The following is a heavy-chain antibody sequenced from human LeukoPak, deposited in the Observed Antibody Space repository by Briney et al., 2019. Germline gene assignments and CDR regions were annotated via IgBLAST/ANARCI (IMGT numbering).Heavy chain of an antibody. V-gene: IGHV3-48*03. CDR3: ARAGYTYDIGMDV. CDR1: GFAFNVYA. D-gene: IGHD5-18*01. CDR2: ISSSGSTI. J-gene: IGHJ6*02. Sequence: GGSLRLSCAASGFAFNVYAMNWVRQAPGKGLEWVSYISSSGSTIYYADSVKGRFTISRDNAKNSLYLQMNSLRAEDTAVYYCARAGYTYDIGMDVWGQGTTVTVSS.